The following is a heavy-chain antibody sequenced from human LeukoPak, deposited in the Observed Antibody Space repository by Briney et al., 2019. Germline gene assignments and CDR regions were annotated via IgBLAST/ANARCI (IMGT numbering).Heavy chain of an antibody. CDR2: IYYRGST. J-gene: IGHJ5*02. V-gene: IGHV4-39*02. CDR1: GDSISSNNYY. D-gene: IGHD5-12*01. Sequence: SETLSLTCTVSGDSISSNNYYWAWIRQSPEKGLEWIGSIYYRGSTYYNPSLRSRVTISVDTSKNQFSLKLSSVTAADTAVYYCAREQYSGYDSWGQGTLVTVSS. CDR3: AREQYSGYDS.